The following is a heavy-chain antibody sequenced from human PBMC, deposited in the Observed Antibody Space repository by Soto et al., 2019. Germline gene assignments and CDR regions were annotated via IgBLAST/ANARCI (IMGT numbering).Heavy chain of an antibody. V-gene: IGHV1-69*13. Sequence: ASVKVSCKASGGTFSSYAISWVRQAPGQGLEWMGGIIPIFGTANYAQKFQGRVTITADESTSTAYMELSSLRSEDTAVYYCARESGYYYDSSGYYWDYWGQGTLVTVSS. CDR1: GGTFSSYA. J-gene: IGHJ4*02. CDR3: ARESGYYYDSSGYYWDY. D-gene: IGHD3-22*01. CDR2: IIPIFGTA.